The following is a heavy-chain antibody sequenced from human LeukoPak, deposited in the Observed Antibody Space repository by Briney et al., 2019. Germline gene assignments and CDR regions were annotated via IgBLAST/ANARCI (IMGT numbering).Heavy chain of an antibody. V-gene: IGHV4-59*01. CDR3: ASLYYYDGNAYSKSKYYFDY. Sequence: SETLSLTCTVSGGFTSTYFWSWIRQPPGKGLEWIGYIYYSGTTSHNPSLKSRVTMLVDTSKSQFSLNLSSVTAADTAVYYCASLYYYDGNAYSKSKYYFDYWGQGTLVTVSS. CDR1: GGFTSTYF. D-gene: IGHD3-22*01. J-gene: IGHJ4*02. CDR2: IYYSGTT.